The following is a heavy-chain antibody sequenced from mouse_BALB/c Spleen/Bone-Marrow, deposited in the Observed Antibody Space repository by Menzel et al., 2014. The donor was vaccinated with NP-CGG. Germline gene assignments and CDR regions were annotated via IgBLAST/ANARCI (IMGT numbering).Heavy chain of an antibody. CDR3: ARGGNWDDFDV. Sequence: EVMLVESGGGSVQPGGSRKLSCAASGFTFSSFGMNWVRQAPEKGLEWVAYISRGSTAICYADTVKGRFTISRDNPKNTLFLQMTSLRSEDTAMYYCARGGNWDDFDVWGAGTTVTVSS. J-gene: IGHJ1*01. V-gene: IGHV5-17*02. D-gene: IGHD4-1*01. CDR1: GFTFSSFG. CDR2: ISRGSTAI.